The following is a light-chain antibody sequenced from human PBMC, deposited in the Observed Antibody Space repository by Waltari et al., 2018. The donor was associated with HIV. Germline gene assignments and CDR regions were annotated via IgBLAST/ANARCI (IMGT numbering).Light chain of an antibody. Sequence: QSALTQPPSVSGSPGQSVTISCTGTSSDVGSYNRVSWYQQPPGTAPKLMIYEVNNRPSGVPDRFSGSKAGNTSSLTISGLQAEDEADYYVSSYTSSTLVFGGGTKLTVL. CDR2: EVN. CDR3: SSYTSSTLV. CDR1: SSDVGSYNR. V-gene: IGLV2-18*02. J-gene: IGLJ2*01.